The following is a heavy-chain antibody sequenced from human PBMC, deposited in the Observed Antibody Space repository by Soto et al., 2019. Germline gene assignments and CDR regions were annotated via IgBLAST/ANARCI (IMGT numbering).Heavy chain of an antibody. CDR2: IWYDGSKT. V-gene: IGHV3-33*06. CDR3: AKGPDTAMVYNWFDP. J-gene: IGHJ5*02. CDR1: GFAFSGYG. Sequence: GSLRLSCAASGFAFSGYGMHWVRQAPGKGLEWVALIWYDGSKTYHADSVKGRFAISRDDSKNTLYLQMNSLRAEDTAVYYCAKGPDTAMVYNWFDPWGQGTLVTVSS. D-gene: IGHD5-18*01.